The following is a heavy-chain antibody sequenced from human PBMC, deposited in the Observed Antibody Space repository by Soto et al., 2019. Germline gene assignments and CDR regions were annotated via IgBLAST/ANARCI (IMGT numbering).Heavy chain of an antibody. D-gene: IGHD6-13*01. J-gene: IGHJ5*02. CDR3: ARGIAAAGTFDP. CDR1: GGTFSSYA. CDR2: IIPIFGTA. Sequence: SVKVSCKASGGTFSSYAISWVRQAPGQGLEWMGGIIPIFGTANYAQKFQGRVTITADESTSTAYMELSSLRSEDTAVYYCARGIAAAGTFDPWGQGTLGTVSS. V-gene: IGHV1-69*13.